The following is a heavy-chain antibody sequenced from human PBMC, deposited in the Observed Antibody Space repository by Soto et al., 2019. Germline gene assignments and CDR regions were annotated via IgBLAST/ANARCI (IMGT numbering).Heavy chain of an antibody. CDR1: GGSVIRYY. J-gene: IGHJ6*02. V-gene: IGHV4-59*02. CDR2: FYYSGST. Sequence: SETLSLTCTVSGGSVIRYYWSWIRQPPGKGLEWIGFFYYSGSTNYNPSLKSRVTISVDTSKNQFSLKLSPVTAADTAVYYCARAETASYYYRMDVWSQGTTVT. D-gene: IGHD2-21*02. CDR3: ARAETASYYYRMDV.